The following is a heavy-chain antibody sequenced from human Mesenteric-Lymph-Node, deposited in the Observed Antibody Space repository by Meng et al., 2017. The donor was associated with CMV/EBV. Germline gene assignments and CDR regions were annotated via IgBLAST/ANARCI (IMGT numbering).Heavy chain of an antibody. CDR2: VNSVGSST. V-gene: IGHV3-74*01. J-gene: IGHJ4*02. Sequence: GGSLRLSCTASGFTFSAYWMHWVRQAPGKGLVWVSRVNSVGSSTFYADSVKGRFTISRDNAKNTLYLQMNSLRAEDTAVYYCARAPLGAFDYWGQGTLVTVSS. CDR1: GFTFSAYW. CDR3: ARAPLGAFDY.